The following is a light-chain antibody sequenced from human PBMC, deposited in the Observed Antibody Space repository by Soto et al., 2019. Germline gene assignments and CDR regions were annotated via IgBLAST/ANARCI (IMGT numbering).Light chain of an antibody. CDR1: QSVSSN. Sequence: EIVMTQSPATLSVSPGERATLSCRASQSVSSNLAWYQQKPGQAPRLLIYGASTRATGIPDRFSGFGSGTDLPRTISRLQSEDLAVYYCQQYDNWLRTFGQGTKLEIK. CDR3: QQYDNWLRT. V-gene: IGKV3-15*01. CDR2: GAS. J-gene: IGKJ2*01.